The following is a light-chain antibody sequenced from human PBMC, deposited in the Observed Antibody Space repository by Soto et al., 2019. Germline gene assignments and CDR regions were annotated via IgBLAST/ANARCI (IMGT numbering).Light chain of an antibody. CDR3: QHFDSSPT. J-gene: IGKJ4*01. CDR2: GAS. V-gene: IGKV3-20*01. Sequence: EIVLTQSPGTLSLSPGESATLSCRASQTVSRSYFVWYQQKPGQAPRLLIYGASARAPGIPDRFSGTGSGTESTLTISRLEPEDFAMYFCQHFDSSPTFGGGTKVEIK. CDR1: QTVSRSY.